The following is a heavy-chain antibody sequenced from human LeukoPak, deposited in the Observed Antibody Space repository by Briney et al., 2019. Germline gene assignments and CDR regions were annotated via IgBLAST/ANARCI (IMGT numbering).Heavy chain of an antibody. D-gene: IGHD6-13*01. J-gene: IGHJ4*02. V-gene: IGHV3-53*01. CDR3: AKDTAHIAAAGNFDY. CDR2: IYSGGNT. CDR1: GLTVSSNC. Sequence: PGGSLRLSCAASGLTVSSNCMSWVRQAPGKGLEWVSFIYSGGNTYYADSVKGRFTISRDNSKNTVHLQMNSLRAEDTAMYYCAKDTAHIAAAGNFDYWGQGTLVTVSS.